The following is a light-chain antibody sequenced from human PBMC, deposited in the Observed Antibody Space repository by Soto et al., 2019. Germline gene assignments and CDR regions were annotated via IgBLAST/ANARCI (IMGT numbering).Light chain of an antibody. J-gene: IGLJ3*02. V-gene: IGLV3-21*04. Sequence: SYELTQPPSVSVAPGKTARITCGGNNIGSKTVHWYQQKPGQAPVLVINFDSARPSGIPERFSGSNSGNTATLTISRVEAGDEADYYCQVWDSSSDHRGVFGGGTKLTVL. CDR2: FDS. CDR3: QVWDSSSDHRGV. CDR1: NIGSKT.